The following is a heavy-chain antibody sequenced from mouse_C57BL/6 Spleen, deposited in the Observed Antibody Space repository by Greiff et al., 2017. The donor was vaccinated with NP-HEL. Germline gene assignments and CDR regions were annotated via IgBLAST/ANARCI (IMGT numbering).Heavy chain of an antibody. CDR1: GYAFSSSW. D-gene: IGHD3-2*02. Sequence: VQLQQSGPELVKPGASVKISCKASGYAFSSSWMNWVKQRPGKGLEWIGRIYPGDGDTNYNGKFKGKATLTADKSSSTAYMPLSSLTSEDSAVYFCARQLRLPYFDYWGQGTTLTVSS. V-gene: IGHV1-82*01. J-gene: IGHJ2*01. CDR2: IYPGDGDT. CDR3: ARQLRLPYFDY.